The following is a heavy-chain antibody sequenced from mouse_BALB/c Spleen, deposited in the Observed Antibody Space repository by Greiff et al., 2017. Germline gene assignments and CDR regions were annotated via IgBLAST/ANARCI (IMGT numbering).Heavy chain of an antibody. Sequence: EVQLQQSGTVLARPGASVKMSCKASGYSFTSYWMHWVKQRPGQGLEWIGAIYPGNSDTSYNQKFKGKAKLTAVTSASTAYMELSSLTNEDSAVYYCTRWATTATGDYWGQGTTLTVSS. CDR2: IYPGNSDT. J-gene: IGHJ2*01. CDR1: GYSFTSYW. D-gene: IGHD1-2*01. V-gene: IGHV1-5*01. CDR3: TRWATTATGDY.